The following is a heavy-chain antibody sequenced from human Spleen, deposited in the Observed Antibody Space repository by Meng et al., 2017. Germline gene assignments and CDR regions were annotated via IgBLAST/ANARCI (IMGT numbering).Heavy chain of an antibody. CDR2: IYYSGST. J-gene: IGHJ4*02. CDR1: GGSISSGGYY. CDR3: ASYNSGWPQFDS. V-gene: IGHV4-31*03. D-gene: IGHD6-19*01. Sequence: GCAPGLAQPSQTLSLTCTVSGGSISSGGYYWSWIRQHPGKGLEWIGYIYYSGSTSYNPSLKSRVTISVDTSQNNLSLKLSSVTAADSAVYYCASYNSGWPQFDSWGQGTLVTVSS.